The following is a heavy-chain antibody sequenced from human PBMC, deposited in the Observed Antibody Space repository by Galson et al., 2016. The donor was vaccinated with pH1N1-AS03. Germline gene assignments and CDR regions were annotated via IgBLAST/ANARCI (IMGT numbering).Heavy chain of an antibody. D-gene: IGHD2-2*01. Sequence: SLRLSCAAYGLTFQGRAMHWVRQPPGKGLEWVSGIDGNSKAIDYADSVKGRFTVSRDNAKNYLYLQMNSLGVEDTATYYCVKDIAPGGADVWGQGTTVIVS. CDR3: VKDIAPGGADV. CDR2: IDGNSKAI. CDR1: GLTFQGRA. V-gene: IGHV3-9*01. J-gene: IGHJ6*02.